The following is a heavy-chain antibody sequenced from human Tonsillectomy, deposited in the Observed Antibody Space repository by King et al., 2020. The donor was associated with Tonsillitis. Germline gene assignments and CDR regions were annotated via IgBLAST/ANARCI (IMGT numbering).Heavy chain of an antibody. CDR1: GFIFNNYA. Sequence: VQLVESGGGVVQPGRSLRLSCAASGFIFNNYALHWVRQAPGKGLEWVAVISYEGSNKYYTDSVKGRFTISRDSSKNTLYLQMNSLRAEDTAVYYCARGPPELRFLDMDVWSTGTTVTVSS. CDR2: ISYEGSNK. J-gene: IGHJ6*03. V-gene: IGHV3-30*10. D-gene: IGHD3-3*01. CDR3: ARGPPELRFLDMDV.